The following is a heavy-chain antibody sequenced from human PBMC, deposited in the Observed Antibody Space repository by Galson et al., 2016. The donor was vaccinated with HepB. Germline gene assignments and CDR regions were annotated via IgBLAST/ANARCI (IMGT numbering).Heavy chain of an antibody. CDR2: IGASGGDV. D-gene: IGHD3-3*01. CDR3: AKVLGIAIFGVTVYTFDH. V-gene: IGHV3-23*01. Sequence: SLRLSCAASGFTFSSYAMSWVRQAPGKGLEWVSSIGASGGDVYYADSVKGRFTISRDSSKSTLSLQMDSLRAEDTAVYYCAKVLGIAIFGVTVYTFDHWGQGTLVTVSS. J-gene: IGHJ4*02. CDR1: GFTFSSYA.